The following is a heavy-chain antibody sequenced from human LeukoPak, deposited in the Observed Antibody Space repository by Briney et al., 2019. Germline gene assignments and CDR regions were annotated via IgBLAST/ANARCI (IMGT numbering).Heavy chain of an antibody. V-gene: IGHV4-31*03. J-gene: IGHJ4*02. CDR2: IYYSGST. D-gene: IGHD3-16*02. CDR3: ARVQSSYGWYFDY. CDR1: GGSISSGGYY. Sequence: KTSQTLSLTCTVSGGSISSGGYYWSWIRQHPGKGLEWIGYIYYSGSTYYNPSLKSRVTISVDTSKNQFSLKLSSVTAADTAVYYCARVQSSYGWYFDYRGQGTLVTVSS.